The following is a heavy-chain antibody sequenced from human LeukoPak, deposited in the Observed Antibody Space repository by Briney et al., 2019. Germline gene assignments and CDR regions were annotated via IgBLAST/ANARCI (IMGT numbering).Heavy chain of an antibody. CDR2: IYSGGST. V-gene: IGHV3-53*01. CDR3: ARLVRGVIRH. CDR1: GFTFSSYA. D-gene: IGHD3-10*01. J-gene: IGHJ4*02. Sequence: GGSLRLSCAASGFTFSSYAMSWVRQAPGKGLEWVSVIYSGGSTYYADSVKGRFTISRDNSKNTLYLQMNSLRAEDTAVYYCARLVRGVIRHWGQGTLVTVSS.